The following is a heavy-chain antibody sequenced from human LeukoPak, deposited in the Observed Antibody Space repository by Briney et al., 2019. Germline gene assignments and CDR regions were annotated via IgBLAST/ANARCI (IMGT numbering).Heavy chain of an antibody. J-gene: IGHJ5*02. CDR3: ARGLFYSSSWYVRWFDP. V-gene: IGHV3-21*04. D-gene: IGHD6-13*01. Sequence: GGSLRLSCAASGFNFSNYSMNWVRQAPGKGLEWVSSISSSPTYIYYADSVKCRFTISRDNAKNSLYLQMNSLRAEDTAVYYCARGLFYSSSWYVRWFDPWGQGTLVTVSS. CDR2: ISSSPTYI. CDR1: GFNFSNYS.